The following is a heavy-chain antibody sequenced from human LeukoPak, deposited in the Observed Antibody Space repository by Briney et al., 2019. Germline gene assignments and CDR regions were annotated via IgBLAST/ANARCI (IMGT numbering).Heavy chain of an antibody. J-gene: IGHJ4*02. CDR1: GFTFSSYE. D-gene: IGHD6-13*01. CDR2: ISSSGSTI. V-gene: IGHV3-48*03. Sequence: GGSLRLSCAASGFTFSSYEMNWVRQAPGKGLEWVSYISSSGSTIYYADSVKGRFTISRDNAKNSLYLQMNSLRAEDTAVYYCARDPPNSWPAFDYWGQGTLVTVSS. CDR3: ARDPPNSWPAFDY.